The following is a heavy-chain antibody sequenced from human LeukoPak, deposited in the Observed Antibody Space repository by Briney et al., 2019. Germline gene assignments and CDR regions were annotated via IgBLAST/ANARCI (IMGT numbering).Heavy chain of an antibody. CDR3: ARALGYDVLTGYSRGWFFDL. CDR1: GASISSGNSY. J-gene: IGHJ2*01. D-gene: IGHD3-9*01. CDR2: IYYSGST. V-gene: IGHV4-31*03. Sequence: SETLSLTCTVSGASISSGNSYWTWIRQHPGKGLEWIGYIYYSGSTYYNPSLKSRLTISLDTSKNHFSLKLTSVTAADTAVYYCARALGYDVLTGYSRGWFFDLWGRGTLVTVSS.